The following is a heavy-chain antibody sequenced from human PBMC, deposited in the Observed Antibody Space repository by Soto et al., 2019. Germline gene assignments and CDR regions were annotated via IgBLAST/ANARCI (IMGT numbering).Heavy chain of an antibody. V-gene: IGHV4-31*03. Sequence: SETLSLTCTVSGGSISSGGYYWSWIRQHPGKGLEWIGYIYYSGSTYYNPSLKSRVTISVDTSKNQFSLKLSSVTAADTAVYYCARVVTMIVVVPLEAGWFDPWGQGTLVTVSS. CDR1: GGSISSGGYY. D-gene: IGHD3-22*01. CDR2: IYYSGST. CDR3: ARVVTMIVVVPLEAGWFDP. J-gene: IGHJ5*02.